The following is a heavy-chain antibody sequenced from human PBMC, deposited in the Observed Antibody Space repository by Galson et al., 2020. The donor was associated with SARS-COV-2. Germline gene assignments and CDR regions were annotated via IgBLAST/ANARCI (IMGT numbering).Heavy chain of an antibody. CDR1: GGSISRYY. D-gene: IGHD5-12*01. CDR2: IYYSGST. CDR3: ARDIWGSGFDSYGLDV. Sequence: SETLSLTCTVSGGSISRYYWSWIRQPPGKGLEWIGYIYYSGSTSYNPSLKGRVTISVDMSKYQFSLQLTSVTAADTAVYYCARDIWGSGFDSYGLDVWGQGTTVTVSS. V-gene: IGHV4-59*01. J-gene: IGHJ6*02.